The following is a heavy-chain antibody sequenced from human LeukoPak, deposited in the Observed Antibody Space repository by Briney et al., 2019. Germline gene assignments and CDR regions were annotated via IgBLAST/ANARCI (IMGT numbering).Heavy chain of an antibody. V-gene: IGHV3-33*01. CDR2: IWYDGSNK. D-gene: IGHD3-9*01. CDR1: GFTFSSYG. CDR3: ASISAPASH. Sequence: GRSLRLSCAASGFTFSSYGMHRVRQAPGKGLEWVAVIWYDGSNKYYADSVKGRFTISRDNSKNTLYLQMNSLRAEDTAVYYCASISAPASHWGQGTLVTVSS. J-gene: IGHJ4*02.